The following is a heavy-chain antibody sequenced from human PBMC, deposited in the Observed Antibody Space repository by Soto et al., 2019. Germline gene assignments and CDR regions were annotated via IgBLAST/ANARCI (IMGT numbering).Heavy chain of an antibody. J-gene: IGHJ4*02. CDR2: IGTAGDT. D-gene: IGHD3-10*01. CDR3: ARVARGFGYYFDY. CDR1: GFTFSSYD. Sequence: GRSLRLSCAASGFTFSSYDMHWVRQATGKGLEWVSAIGTAGDTYYPGSVKGRFTISRENAKNSLYLQMNSLRAEDTAVYYCARVARGFGYYFDYWGQGTLVTVSS. V-gene: IGHV3-13*01.